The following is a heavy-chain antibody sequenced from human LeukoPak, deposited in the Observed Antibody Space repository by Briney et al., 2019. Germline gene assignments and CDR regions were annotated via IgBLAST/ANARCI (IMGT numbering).Heavy chain of an antibody. D-gene: IGHD5-12*01. CDR3: AINGGGDSGYGNFDY. Sequence: GGSLRLSCAASGFTFSSYEMNWVRQAPGKGLEWVSYISSSGSTRHYADSVKGRFTMSRDNAKNSLYLQMNSLRAEDTAFYYCAINGGGDSGYGNFDYWGQGTLVTVSS. CDR2: ISSSGSTR. J-gene: IGHJ4*02. CDR1: GFTFSSYE. V-gene: IGHV3-48*03.